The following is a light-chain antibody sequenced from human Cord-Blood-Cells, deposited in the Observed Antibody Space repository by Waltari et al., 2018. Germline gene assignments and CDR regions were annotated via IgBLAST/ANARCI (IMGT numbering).Light chain of an antibody. CDR2: EGS. CDR3: CSYAGSSTYV. J-gene: IGLJ1*01. V-gene: IGLV2-23*01. Sequence: QSALTQPASVSGSPGQSITISCTGTSSDVGSYNLVSWYQQHPGKAPKPMIYEGSKRPSWVSNRFSGSKSGNTASLTISGLQAEDEADYYCCSYAGSSTYVFGTGTKVTVL. CDR1: SSDVGSYNL.